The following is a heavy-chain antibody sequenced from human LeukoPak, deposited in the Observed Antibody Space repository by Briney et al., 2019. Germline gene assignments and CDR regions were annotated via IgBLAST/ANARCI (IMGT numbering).Heavy chain of an antibody. CDR3: ARGASWYWFDP. V-gene: IGHV5-51*01. Sequence: GESLKISCKGSGHSFTSYWIAWVRQMPGKGLEWMGIIYPGDSNTRYSPSFQGQVTISADKSVSTAYLQWSSLKASDTAIYYCARGASWYWFDPWGQGTLVTVSS. J-gene: IGHJ5*02. CDR2: IYPGDSNT. CDR1: GHSFTSYW. D-gene: IGHD1-26*01.